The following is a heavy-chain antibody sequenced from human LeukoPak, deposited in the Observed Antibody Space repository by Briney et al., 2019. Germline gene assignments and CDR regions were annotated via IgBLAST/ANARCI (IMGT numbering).Heavy chain of an antibody. J-gene: IGHJ4*02. D-gene: IGHD3-10*01. V-gene: IGHV4-59*08. CDR2: IYYSGST. CDR3: ARHSHCYDSGSLIDY. CDR1: GGSISSYY. Sequence: KPSETLSLTCTVSGGSISSYYWSWIRQPPGKGLEWIGYIYYSGSTNYNPSLKSRVTISVDTSKNQFSLKLSSVTAADTAVYYCARHSHCYDSGSLIDYWGPGTLVTVSS.